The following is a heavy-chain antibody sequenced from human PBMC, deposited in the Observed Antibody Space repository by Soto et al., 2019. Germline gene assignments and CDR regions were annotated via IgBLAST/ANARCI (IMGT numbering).Heavy chain of an antibody. CDR2: IYYSGST. CDR1: GGSISSGDYY. J-gene: IGHJ4*02. V-gene: IGHV4-30-4*01. D-gene: IGHD6-13*01. CDR3: AREIAAAGTGDY. Sequence: PSETLSLTCTVSGGSISSGDYYWSWIRQPPGKGLEWLGYIYYSGSTYYNPSLKSRVTISVDTSKNQFSLKLSSVTAADTAVYYCAREIAAAGTGDYWGQGTLVTVSS.